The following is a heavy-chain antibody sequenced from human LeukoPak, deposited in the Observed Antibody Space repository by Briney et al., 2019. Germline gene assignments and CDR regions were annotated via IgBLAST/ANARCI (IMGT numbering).Heavy chain of an antibody. J-gene: IGHJ5*02. CDR1: GYTFTNYG. D-gene: IGHD3-10*01. CDR2: ISAYNGNT. CDR3: ARDSFGSNWFDP. Sequence: ASVKVSCKASGYTFTNYGISWMRQAPGQGLEWMGWISAYNGNTNYAQKLQGRVTMTTDTSTSTAYMELRSLRSDDTAVYYCARDSFGSNWFDPWGQGTLVTVSS. V-gene: IGHV1-18*01.